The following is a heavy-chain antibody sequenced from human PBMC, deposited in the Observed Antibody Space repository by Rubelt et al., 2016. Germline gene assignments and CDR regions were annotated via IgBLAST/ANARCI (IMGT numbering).Heavy chain of an antibody. Sequence: EVQLVQSGAEVKKPGESLKISCKSSGYSFSNFWIGWVRQMPGKGLEWMGIIYPGDSDTRYSPSFQGQVTNPADKSISTAYLQGSSLRASDTAMYYCARPDSTGWYEYWGQGTLVTVSS. J-gene: IGHJ4*02. CDR3: ARPDSTGWYEY. CDR2: IYPGDSDT. V-gene: IGHV5-51*01. D-gene: IGHD6-19*01. CDR1: GYSFSNFW.